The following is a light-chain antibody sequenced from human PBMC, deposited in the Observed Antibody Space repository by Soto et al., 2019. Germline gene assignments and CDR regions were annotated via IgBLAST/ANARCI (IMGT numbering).Light chain of an antibody. J-gene: IGKJ5*01. CDR1: QSISSN. V-gene: IGKV3-15*01. CDR3: QQYGSSPPFT. Sequence: EIVMTQSPAILSVSPGERATLSCRANQSISSNLAWYQQKPGQAPRLLIYGAATRATGIPARFSGSGSGTDFTLTISRLEPEDFAVYYCQQYGSSPPFTFGQGTRREIK. CDR2: GAA.